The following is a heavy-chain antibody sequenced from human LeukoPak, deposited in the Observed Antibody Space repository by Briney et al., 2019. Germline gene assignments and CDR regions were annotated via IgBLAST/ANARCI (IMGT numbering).Heavy chain of an antibody. CDR1: GFTFSDSG. D-gene: IGHD3-16*01. V-gene: IGHV3-30*03. CDR2: ISYDGSNK. Sequence: GGSLRLSCAASGFTFSDSGIHWVRQTPGKGLEWVAVISYDGSNKYYADSVKGRFTISRDNSKNTLYLQMNSLRAEDTAVYYCARPLVRFGGYYYYYMDVWGKGTTVTVSS. CDR3: ARPLVRFGGYYYYYMDV. J-gene: IGHJ6*03.